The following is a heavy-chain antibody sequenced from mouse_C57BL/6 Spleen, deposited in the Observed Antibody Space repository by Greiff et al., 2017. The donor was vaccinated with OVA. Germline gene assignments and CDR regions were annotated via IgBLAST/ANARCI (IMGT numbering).Heavy chain of an antibody. CDR2: IYPGDGDT. V-gene: IGHV1-80*01. CDR1: GYAFSSYW. J-gene: IGHJ4*01. CDR3: ARRYDGAMDY. D-gene: IGHD2-12*01. Sequence: QVHVKQSGAELVKPGASVKISCKASGYAFSSYWMNWVKQRPGKGLEWIGQIYPGDGDTNYNGKFKGKATLTADKSSSTAYMQLSSLTSEDSAVYFCARRYDGAMDYWGQGTSVTVSS.